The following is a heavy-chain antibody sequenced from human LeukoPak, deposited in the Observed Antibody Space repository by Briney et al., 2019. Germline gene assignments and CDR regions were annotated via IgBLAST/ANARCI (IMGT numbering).Heavy chain of an antibody. Sequence: GRPLRLSCAASGFTFSSYGMHWVRQAPGKGLEWVAVISYDGSNKYYADSVKGRFTISRDNSKNTLYLQMNSLRAEDTAVYYCAKDPGYCGGDCYSAYYYYYYGMDVWGQGTTVTVSS. D-gene: IGHD2-21*02. J-gene: IGHJ6*02. CDR1: GFTFSSYG. CDR2: ISYDGSNK. CDR3: AKDPGYCGGDCYSAYYYYYYGMDV. V-gene: IGHV3-30*18.